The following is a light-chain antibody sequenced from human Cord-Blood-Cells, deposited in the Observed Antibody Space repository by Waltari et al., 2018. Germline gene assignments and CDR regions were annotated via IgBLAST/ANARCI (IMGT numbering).Light chain of an antibody. V-gene: IGKV3-11*02. Sequence: EIVLTQSPATLSLSPGERATLSCRASQSVSSYLAWYQQKPGQAPRLLIYVASNSATSIPARFSGSGSRRDFTLTISSLEPEDFAVYYCHQRSNWPPLTFGPGTKVDIK. CDR1: QSVSSY. CDR3: HQRSNWPPLT. CDR2: VAS. J-gene: IGKJ3*01.